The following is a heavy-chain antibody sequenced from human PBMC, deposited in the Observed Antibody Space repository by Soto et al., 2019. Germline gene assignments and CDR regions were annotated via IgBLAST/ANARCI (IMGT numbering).Heavy chain of an antibody. D-gene: IGHD1-1*01. Sequence: QVHLVQSGAEVKKPGASVKVSCKGSGYDFTTYGITWVRQAPGQGLEWMAWISAHNGNTNYAQKLQGRVTVTRDTSTSTDYMELRSLRSDDTAVYYWARGRYGDYWGQGAGVTVSS. CDR1: GYDFTTYG. J-gene: IGHJ4*02. CDR2: ISAHNGNT. V-gene: IGHV1-18*01. CDR3: ARGRYGDY.